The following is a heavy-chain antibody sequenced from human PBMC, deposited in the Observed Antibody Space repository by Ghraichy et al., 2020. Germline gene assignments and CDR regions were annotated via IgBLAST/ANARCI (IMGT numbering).Heavy chain of an antibody. D-gene: IGHD6-19*01. J-gene: IGHJ4*02. Sequence: SETLSLTCTVSGGSISSYYWSWIRQPPGKGLEWIGYIYYSGSTNYKPSLKSRVTILVYTSKNQFSLKLSSVTAADTAVYYCARGRTAVAGTESTYYFDYWGQGTLVTVSS. CDR1: GGSISSYY. V-gene: IGHV4-59*01. CDR3: ARGRTAVAGTESTYYFDY. CDR2: IYYSGST.